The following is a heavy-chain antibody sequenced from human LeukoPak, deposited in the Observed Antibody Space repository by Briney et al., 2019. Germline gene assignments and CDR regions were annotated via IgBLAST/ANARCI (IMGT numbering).Heavy chain of an antibody. D-gene: IGHD2-2*01. CDR2: INPNSGGT. Sequence: ASVKVSCKASGYTFTGYYMHWVRQAPGQGLEWMGWINPNSGGTNYAQKFQGRVTMTRDTSISIAYMELSRLRSDDTAVYYCARAIIVVVSSWFDPWGQGTLVTVSS. V-gene: IGHV1-2*02. J-gene: IGHJ5*02. CDR3: ARAIIVVVSSWFDP. CDR1: GYTFTGYY.